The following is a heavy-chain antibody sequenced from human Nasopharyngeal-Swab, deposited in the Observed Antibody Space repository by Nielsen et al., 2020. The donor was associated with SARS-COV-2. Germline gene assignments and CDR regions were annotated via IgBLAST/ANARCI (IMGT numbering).Heavy chain of an antibody. CDR2: ISSSGSTI. Sequence: GESLKISCAASGFIFSSYEMNWVRQAPGKGLEWVSYISSSGSTIYYADSVKGRFTISRDNAKNSLYLQMNSLRAEDTAVYYCARSYGMDVWGQGTTVTVSS. V-gene: IGHV3-48*03. CDR1: GFIFSSYE. CDR3: ARSYGMDV. J-gene: IGHJ6*02.